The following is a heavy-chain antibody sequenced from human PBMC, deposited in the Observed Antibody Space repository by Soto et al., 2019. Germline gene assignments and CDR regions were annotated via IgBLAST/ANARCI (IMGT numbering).Heavy chain of an antibody. CDR3: ARGAVMPDS. CDR1: GFTLDSFA. Sequence: GGALRLSCSASGFTLDSFAMTWVRQAPGKGLEWVSAISASGGSTFYADSVKGRFTISRDSSKNTLYPQMNSLRAEDTAVYYCARGAVMPDSWGQGTLVTVSS. J-gene: IGHJ4*02. CDR2: ISASGGST. D-gene: IGHD3-16*01. V-gene: IGHV3-23*01.